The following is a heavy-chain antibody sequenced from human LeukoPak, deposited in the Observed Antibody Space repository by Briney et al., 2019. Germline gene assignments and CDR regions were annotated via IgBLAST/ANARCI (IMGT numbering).Heavy chain of an antibody. J-gene: IGHJ5*02. Sequence: PSETLSLTCTVSGGSISSSSYYWGWIRQPPGKGLEWIGSIYYSGSTYYNPSLKSRVTISVDTSKNQFSLKLSSVTAADTAVYYCARHWPSGSPGRWFDPWGQGTLVTVSS. D-gene: IGHD3-10*01. V-gene: IGHV4-39*01. CDR2: IYYSGST. CDR3: ARHWPSGSPGRWFDP. CDR1: GGSISSSSYY.